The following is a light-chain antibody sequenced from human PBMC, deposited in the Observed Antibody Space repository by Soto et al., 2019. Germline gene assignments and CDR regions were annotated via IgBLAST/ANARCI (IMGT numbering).Light chain of an antibody. V-gene: IGKV1-5*03. CDR3: QQYKSSWT. CDR1: QNIDTW. CDR2: KVS. J-gene: IGKJ1*01. Sequence: DIQMTQSPSTLSASVGDRVTITCRASQNIDTWLAWYQQKPGRAPKVLISKVSNLERGVPSRFSGSGSGTDFTLTISSLQPDDSATYYCQQYKSSWTFGQGTKVDVK.